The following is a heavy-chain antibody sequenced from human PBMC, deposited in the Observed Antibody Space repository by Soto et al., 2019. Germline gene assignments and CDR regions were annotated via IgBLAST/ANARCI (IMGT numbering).Heavy chain of an antibody. CDR2: MNPNSGNT. CDR1: GYTFTSYD. D-gene: IGHD3-3*01. CDR3: ARNYDFWSGYYRAYNWLDP. Sequence: ASVKVSCKASGYTFTSYDISWVRQATGQGLEWMGWMNPNSGNTGYAQKFQGRVTMTRNTSISTAYMELSSLRSEDTAVYYCARNYDFWSGYYRAYNWLDPSGQGPLVTVSS. V-gene: IGHV1-8*01. J-gene: IGHJ5*02.